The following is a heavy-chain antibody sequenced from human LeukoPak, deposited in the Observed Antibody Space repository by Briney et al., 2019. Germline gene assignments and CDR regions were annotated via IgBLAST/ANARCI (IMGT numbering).Heavy chain of an antibody. CDR3: ARPLGDIVVVPAALLDY. D-gene: IGHD2-2*01. J-gene: IGHJ4*02. V-gene: IGHV3-30*04. Sequence: GGSLRLSCAASGFTFSSYAMHWVRQAPGKGLEWVAVISYDGSNKYYADSVKGRFTISRDNSKNTLYLQMNSLRAEDTAVYYCARPLGDIVVVPAALLDYWGQGTLVTVSS. CDR2: ISYDGSNK. CDR1: GFTFSSYA.